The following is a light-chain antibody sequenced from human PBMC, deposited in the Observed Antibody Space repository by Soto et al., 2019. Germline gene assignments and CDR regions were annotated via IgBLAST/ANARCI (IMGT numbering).Light chain of an antibody. J-gene: IGKJ4*01. CDR3: QQYYNTPLT. V-gene: IGKV4-1*01. Sequence: DIVMTQSPDSLAVSLGERATVNCKSSQSVLYSSNNKNYLAWYQHKPGHPPKLLIYWASTRESGVPDRFSGSGSGTDFTLTISSLQAEDVAVYYCQQYYNTPLTFGGGTKVEIK. CDR2: WAS. CDR1: QSVLYSSNNKNY.